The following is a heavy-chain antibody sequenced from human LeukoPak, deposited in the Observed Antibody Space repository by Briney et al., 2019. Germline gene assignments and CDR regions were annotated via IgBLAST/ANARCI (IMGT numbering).Heavy chain of an antibody. V-gene: IGHV3-30*04. CDR1: GFTFSSYA. CDR2: ISYDGSNK. Sequence: GRSLRLSCAASGFTFSSYAMHWVRQAPGKGLEWVAVISYDGSNKYYADSVKGRFTISRGNSKNTLYLQMNSLRAEDTAVYYCARDVLRYFDWLLSYGMDVWGKGTTVTVSS. CDR3: ARDVLRYFDWLLSYGMDV. J-gene: IGHJ6*04. D-gene: IGHD3-9*01.